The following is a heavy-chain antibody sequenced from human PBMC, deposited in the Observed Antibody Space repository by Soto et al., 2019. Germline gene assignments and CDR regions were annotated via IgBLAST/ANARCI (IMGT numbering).Heavy chain of an antibody. CDR3: ARDGNYDFWSGPVSPFDY. CDR2: ISSSGSTI. CDR1: GFIFSSYA. Sequence: TGGSLRLSCAGSGFIFSSYAMNWVRQAPGKGLEWVSYISSSGSTIYYADSVKGRFTISRDNAKNSLYLQMNSLRAEDTAVYYCARDGNYDFWSGPVSPFDYWGQGTLVTVSS. V-gene: IGHV3-48*03. J-gene: IGHJ4*02. D-gene: IGHD3-3*01.